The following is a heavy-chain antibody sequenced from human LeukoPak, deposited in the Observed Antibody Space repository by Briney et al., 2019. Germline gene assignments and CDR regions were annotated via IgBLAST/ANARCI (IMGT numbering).Heavy chain of an antibody. D-gene: IGHD3-3*01. Sequence: ASVKVSCKASGYTFTSYDINWVRQATGQGLEWMGWMNPNSGNTGYAQRFQGRVTMTRNTSISTAYMELSGLRSEDTGVFFCVGIPVFAVVLNQEPVWGKGTTVTVSS. CDR2: MNPNSGNT. CDR1: GYTFTSYD. CDR3: VGIPVFAVVLNQEPV. V-gene: IGHV1-8*01. J-gene: IGHJ6*04.